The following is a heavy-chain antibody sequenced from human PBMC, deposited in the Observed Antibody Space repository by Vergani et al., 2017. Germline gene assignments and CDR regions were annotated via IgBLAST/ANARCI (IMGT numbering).Heavy chain of an antibody. CDR3: ARDESSYYDFWSGYYYYGMDV. CDR1: GFTFDDYA. V-gene: IGHV3-21*01. D-gene: IGHD3-3*01. J-gene: IGHJ6*02. CDR2: ISSSSSYI. Sequence: EVQLVESGGGLVQPGRSLRLSCAASGFTFDDYAMHWVRQAPGKGLEWVSSISSSSSYIYYADSVKGRFTISRDNAKNSLYLQMNSLRAEDTAVYYCARDESSYYDFWSGYYYYGMDVWGQGTTVTVSS.